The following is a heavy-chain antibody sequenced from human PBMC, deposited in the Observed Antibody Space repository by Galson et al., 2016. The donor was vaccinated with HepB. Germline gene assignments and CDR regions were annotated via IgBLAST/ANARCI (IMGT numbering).Heavy chain of an antibody. J-gene: IGHJ4*02. D-gene: IGHD6-13*01. CDR2: LSTNGLSQ. CDR1: GFSVKTYA. V-gene: IGHV3-30-3*01. Sequence: SLRLSCAASGFSVKTYAVNWVRQAPGKGLEWVAVLSTNGLSQHYADSVKGRFTISKDNSKNTLSLQMNSLRAVDTAVYYCARGRGITAAGKGRSYYFDSWGQGTLVTVSS. CDR3: ARGRGITAAGKGRSYYFDS.